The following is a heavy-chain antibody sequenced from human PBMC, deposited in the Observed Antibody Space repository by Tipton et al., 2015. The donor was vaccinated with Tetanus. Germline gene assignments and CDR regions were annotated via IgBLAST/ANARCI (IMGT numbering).Heavy chain of an antibody. CDR3: AIDSGWPLGGFDP. Sequence: TLSLTCDVSGDSISSGYFWGWIRQPPGKGREWIASIHHSGVTHYNPSLKSRVTISVDTSKNQCSLKLTSVTAADTAVYYCAIDSGWPLGGFDPWGQGTLVTVSS. J-gene: IGHJ5*02. D-gene: IGHD6-19*01. CDR2: IHHSGVT. CDR1: GDSISSGYF. V-gene: IGHV4-38-2*02.